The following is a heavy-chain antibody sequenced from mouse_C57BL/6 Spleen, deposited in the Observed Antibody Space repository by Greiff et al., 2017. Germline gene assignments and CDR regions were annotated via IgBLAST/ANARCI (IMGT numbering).Heavy chain of an antibody. CDR2: IDPSDSYT. CDR3: ARGCLYYFGY. J-gene: IGHJ2*01. CDR1: GYTFTSYW. Sequence: QVQLQQPGAELVMPGASVKLSCKASGYTFTSYWMHWVKQRPGQGLEWIGEIDPSDSYTNYNQKFKGKSTLTVDKSSSTAYVQLSSLTSEDSAVYCCARGCLYYFGYWGQGATLTVSS. V-gene: IGHV1-69*01. D-gene: IGHD6-1*01.